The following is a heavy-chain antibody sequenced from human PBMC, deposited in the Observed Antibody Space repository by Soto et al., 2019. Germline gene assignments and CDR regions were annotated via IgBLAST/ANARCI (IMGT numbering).Heavy chain of an antibody. CDR3: AKDSATKWYSSSRIIDNYYSYGMDV. CDR2: ISYDGSNK. Sequence: PGGSLRLSCAASGFTFSSYGMHWVRQAPGKGLEWVAVISYDGSNKYYADSVKGRFTISRDNSKNTLYLQMNSLRAEDTAVYYCAKDSATKWYSSSRIIDNYYSYGMDVWGQGTTVTVSS. V-gene: IGHV3-30*18. J-gene: IGHJ6*02. CDR1: GFTFSSYG. D-gene: IGHD6-6*01.